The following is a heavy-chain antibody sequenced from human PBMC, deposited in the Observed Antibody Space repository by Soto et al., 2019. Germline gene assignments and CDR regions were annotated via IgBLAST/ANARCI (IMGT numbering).Heavy chain of an antibody. J-gene: IGHJ5*02. CDR3: ERDRGYTAMAINWFDP. CDR2: VIPIFGTA. V-gene: IGHV1-69*01. Sequence: QVQLVQSGAEVKKPGSSVKVSCKASGGTFSSYAISWVRQAPGQGLEWMGGVIPIFGTANYAQKVQGRVTITADESTSTAYMELSSLRSEDTAVYYCERDRGYTAMAINWFDPWGQATMVTVSS. CDR1: GGTFSSYA. D-gene: IGHD5-18*01.